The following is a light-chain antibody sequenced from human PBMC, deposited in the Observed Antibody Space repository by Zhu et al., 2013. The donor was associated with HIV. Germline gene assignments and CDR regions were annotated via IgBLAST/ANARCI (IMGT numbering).Light chain of an antibody. CDR3: QAWDVSTVV. CDR1: KLGDKY. CDR2: QDN. Sequence: SYDLTQPPSVSVSPGQTATITCSGDKLGDKYSCWYQQKPGQSPVLVIYQDNKRPLGIPARFSGSTSGNTATLTISGTQAMDEADYYCQAWDVSTVVFGGGTKLTVL. V-gene: IGLV3-1*01. J-gene: IGLJ2*01.